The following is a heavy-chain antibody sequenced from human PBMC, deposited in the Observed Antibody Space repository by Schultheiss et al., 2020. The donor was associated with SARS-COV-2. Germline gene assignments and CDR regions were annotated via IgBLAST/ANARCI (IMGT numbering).Heavy chain of an antibody. D-gene: IGHD6-13*01. CDR2: ISGSGNSI. J-gene: IGHJ6*02. Sequence: GGSLRLSCTASGFTFGDYAMSWVRQAPGKGLEWVSYISGSGNSIYYADSVKGRFTISRDNAKNSLYLQMNSLRAEDTAVYYCAKAIRGITTYSSSWYGLEAYYYYGMDVWGQGTTVTVSS. CDR3: AKAIRGITTYSSSWYGLEAYYYYGMDV. CDR1: GFTFGDYA. V-gene: IGHV3-48*03.